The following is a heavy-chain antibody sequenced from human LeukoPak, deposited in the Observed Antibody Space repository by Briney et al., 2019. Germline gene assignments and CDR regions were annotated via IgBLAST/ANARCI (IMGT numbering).Heavy chain of an antibody. J-gene: IGHJ4*02. CDR1: GGSISSSSYY. V-gene: IGHV4-39*01. D-gene: IGHD7-27*01. CDR3: ARRQRASWGYFDY. Sequence: SETLSLTCTVSGGSISSSSYYWGWIRQPPGKGLEWIGSIHYSGSTYDNPSLKSRVTISVDTSKNQFSLKLSSVTAADTAVYYCARRQRASWGYFDYWGQGTLVTVSS. CDR2: IHYSGST.